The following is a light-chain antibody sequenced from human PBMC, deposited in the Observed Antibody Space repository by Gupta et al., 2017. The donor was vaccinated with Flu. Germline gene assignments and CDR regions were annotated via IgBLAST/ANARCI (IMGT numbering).Light chain of an antibody. CDR3: QSYDNTNVV. Sequence: NFMLTQPHSASESPGKTVTISCTRSSGSIASNYVQWYQQRPGSSPINVIYEDNQRPSGVPDRFSASIDSSSNSASLIISGVKTEDEDDYYCQSYDNTNVVFGGGTKLTVL. V-gene: IGLV6-57*01. CDR1: SGSIASNY. CDR2: EDN. J-gene: IGLJ2*01.